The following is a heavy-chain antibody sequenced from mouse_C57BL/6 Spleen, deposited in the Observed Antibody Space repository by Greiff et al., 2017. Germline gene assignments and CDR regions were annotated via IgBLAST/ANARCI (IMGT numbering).Heavy chain of an antibody. CDR2: IYPGSGST. V-gene: IGHV1-55*01. Sequence: VQLQQPGAELVKPGASVKMSCKASGYTFTSYWITWVKQRPGQGLEWIGDIYPGSGSTNYNEKFKSKATLTVDTSSSTADMQLSSLTSEDSAVYYCARETYGNHWYFDVWGTGTTVTVSS. J-gene: IGHJ1*03. CDR3: ARETYGNHWYFDV. D-gene: IGHD2-1*01. CDR1: GYTFTSYW.